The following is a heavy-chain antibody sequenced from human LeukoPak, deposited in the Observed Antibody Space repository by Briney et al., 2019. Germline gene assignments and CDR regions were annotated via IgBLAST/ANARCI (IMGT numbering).Heavy chain of an antibody. CDR2: IYYSGST. CDR3: AKSRPHNDFWSGYYPGGYYYYGMDV. J-gene: IGHJ6*02. Sequence: SETLSLTCTVSGGSISSYYWSWIRQPPGKGLEWIGYIYYSGSTNYNPSLKSRVTISVDTSKNQFSLKLSSVTAADTAVYYCAKSRPHNDFWSGYYPGGYYYYGMDVWGQGTTVTVSS. CDR1: GGSISSYY. V-gene: IGHV4-59*08. D-gene: IGHD3-3*01.